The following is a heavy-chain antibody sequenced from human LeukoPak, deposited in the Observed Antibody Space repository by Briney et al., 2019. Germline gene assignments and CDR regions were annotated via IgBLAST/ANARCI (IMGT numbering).Heavy chain of an antibody. Sequence: SETLSLTCAVYGGSFSGYYWSWIRQPPGKGLEWVGEINHSGSTNYNPSLKSRATISVDTSKNQFSLKLSSVTAADTAVYYCARGQSVSVVWGYYYFAYWGQGTLVTLSS. CDR1: GGSFSGYY. CDR2: INHSGST. D-gene: IGHD2-21*01. V-gene: IGHV4-34*01. J-gene: IGHJ4*02. CDR3: ARGQSVSVVWGYYYFAY.